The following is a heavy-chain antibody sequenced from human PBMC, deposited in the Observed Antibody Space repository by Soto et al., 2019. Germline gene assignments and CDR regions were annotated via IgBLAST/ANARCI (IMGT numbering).Heavy chain of an antibody. V-gene: IGHV3-66*01. CDR3: ARDYSSYGPFDY. J-gene: IGHJ4*02. CDR2: IYSGGST. Sequence: GGSLRLSFAASGFTVSTNFMTWVRQAPGKGLEWVSVIYSGGSTFYADSVKGRFTITRDNSKNSLYLQMNSLRAEDTAVYYCARDYSSYGPFDYWGQGTLVTVSS. CDR1: GFTVSTNF. D-gene: IGHD5-18*01.